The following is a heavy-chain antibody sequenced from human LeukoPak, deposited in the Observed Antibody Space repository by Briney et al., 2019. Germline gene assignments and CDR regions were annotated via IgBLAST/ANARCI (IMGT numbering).Heavy chain of an antibody. CDR1: GFMFETYW. D-gene: IGHD3-10*01. V-gene: IGHV3-7*03. CDR3: ARKAAGWGVLDH. Sequence: GWSLRLSCAASGFMFETYWMNWVRQVPGEGLEWVANMKHDGSEEYYVESVKGRFIISRDNINKLLYLQMNSLRAEDTAIYYCARKAAGWGVLDHWGQGILVTVSS. J-gene: IGHJ4*02. CDR2: MKHDGSEE.